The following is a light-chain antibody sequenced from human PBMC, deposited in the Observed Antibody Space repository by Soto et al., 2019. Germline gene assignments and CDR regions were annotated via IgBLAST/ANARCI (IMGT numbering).Light chain of an antibody. CDR2: GAS. Sequence: MTQSPDTLSVSPGDRVTLSCRASHSVWTNLAWSQQKPGQAPRLLIYGASARATDVPVRFSGSGSGPEVTLTISSLPSEDFAIYYCQQYNNWPTWTFGQGTRVESK. J-gene: IGKJ1*01. V-gene: IGKV3-15*01. CDR3: QQYNNWPTWT. CDR1: HSVWTN.